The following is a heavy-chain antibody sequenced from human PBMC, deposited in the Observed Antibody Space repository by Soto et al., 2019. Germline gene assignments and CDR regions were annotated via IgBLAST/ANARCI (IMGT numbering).Heavy chain of an antibody. CDR2: INQDGGVT. D-gene: IGHD6-19*01. CDR3: ARYYRGSGRYFFEY. V-gene: IGHV3-7*03. J-gene: IGHJ4*02. Sequence: VGSLRLSCVSSGFSFISSFMGWIRQAPGKGLEWVANINQDGGVTYYVDSVEGRFTISRDNTKDSLYLQMNSLRGEDTAIYYCARYYRGSGRYFFEYWRQGTLGSVSS. CDR1: GFSFISSF.